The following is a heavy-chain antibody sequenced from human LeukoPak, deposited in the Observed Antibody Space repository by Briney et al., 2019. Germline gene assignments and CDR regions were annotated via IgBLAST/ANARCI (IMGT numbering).Heavy chain of an antibody. D-gene: IGHD2-8*01. V-gene: IGHV3-43*01. Sequence: GGSLRLSCAASGFTFDDYTMHWVRQAPGKGLECVSLISWDGGSTYYADSVKGRFTISRDNSKNSLYLQMNSLRTEDTAFYYCAKNPMYDSYYFDYWGQGTLVTVSS. CDR2: ISWDGGST. J-gene: IGHJ4*02. CDR3: AKNPMYDSYYFDY. CDR1: GFTFDDYT.